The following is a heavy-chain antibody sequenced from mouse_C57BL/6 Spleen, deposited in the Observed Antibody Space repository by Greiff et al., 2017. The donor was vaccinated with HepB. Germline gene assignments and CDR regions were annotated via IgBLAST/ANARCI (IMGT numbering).Heavy chain of an antibody. CDR1: GYTFTDYY. J-gene: IGHJ4*01. V-gene: IGHV1-26*01. D-gene: IGHD1-1*01. CDR2: INPNNGGT. Sequence: EVQLQQSGPELVKPGASVKISCKASGYTFTDYYMNWVKQSHGKSLEWIGDINPNNGGTSYNQKFKGKATLTVDKSSSTAYMELRSLTSEDSAVYYCARGGFITTVVTLYYYAMDYWGQGTSVTVSS. CDR3: ARGGFITTVVTLYYYAMDY.